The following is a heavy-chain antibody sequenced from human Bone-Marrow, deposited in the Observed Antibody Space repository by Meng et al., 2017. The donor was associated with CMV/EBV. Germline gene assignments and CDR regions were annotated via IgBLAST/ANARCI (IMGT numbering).Heavy chain of an antibody. CDR3: ARERAYQLPHFDY. Sequence: LKISCAASGFTFSSYAMHWVRQAPGKGLEWVAVISYDGSNKYYADSVKGRFTISRDNSKNTLYLQMNSLRAEDTAVYYCARERAYQLPHFDYWGQGTLVTVSS. CDR1: GFTFSSYA. D-gene: IGHD2-2*01. J-gene: IGHJ4*02. CDR2: ISYDGSNK. V-gene: IGHV3-30*04.